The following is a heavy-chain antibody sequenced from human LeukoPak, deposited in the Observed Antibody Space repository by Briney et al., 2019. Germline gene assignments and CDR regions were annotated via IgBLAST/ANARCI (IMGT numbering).Heavy chain of an antibody. J-gene: IGHJ4*02. D-gene: IGHD3-22*01. CDR3: ARGDDYYDSSGYQPIDY. Sequence: SETLSLTCIVSGGSISSYYWSWIRQPPGKGLEWIGYIYYSGSTNYNPSLKSRVTISVDTSKNQFSLKLSSVTAADTAVYYCARGDDYYDSSGYQPIDYWGQGTLVTVSS. CDR2: IYYSGST. CDR1: GGSISSYY. V-gene: IGHV4-59*12.